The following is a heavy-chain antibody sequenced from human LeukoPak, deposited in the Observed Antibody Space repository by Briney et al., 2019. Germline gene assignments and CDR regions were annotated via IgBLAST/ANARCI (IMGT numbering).Heavy chain of an antibody. V-gene: IGHV1-2*02. D-gene: IGHD5-12*01. Sequence: ASVKVSCKASGYTFTGYYMHWVRQAPGQGLEWMGWINPNSGGTNYAQKFQGRVTMTRDTSISTAYMELSRLRSDDTAVYYCARDIVATMTILAHNWFDPWGQGTLVTVSS. CDR1: GYTFTGYY. CDR3: ARDIVATMTILAHNWFDP. J-gene: IGHJ5*02. CDR2: INPNSGGT.